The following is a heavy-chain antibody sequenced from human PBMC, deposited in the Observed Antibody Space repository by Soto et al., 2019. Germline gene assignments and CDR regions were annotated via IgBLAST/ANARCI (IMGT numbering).Heavy chain of an antibody. V-gene: IGHV1-46*01. J-gene: IGHJ4*02. CDR2: IKPSGGTT. CDR1: GYTFTNYY. CDR3: ARESRYCSGGSCYFLPGIDY. D-gene: IGHD2-15*01. Sequence: ASVKVSCKASGYTFTNYYMHWVRQAPGQGLEWMGMIKPSGGTTSYAQKFQGRVTMTRDKSTSTAYMEVSSLRSEDTAVYYCARESRYCSGGSCYFLPGIDYWGQGTLVTVSS.